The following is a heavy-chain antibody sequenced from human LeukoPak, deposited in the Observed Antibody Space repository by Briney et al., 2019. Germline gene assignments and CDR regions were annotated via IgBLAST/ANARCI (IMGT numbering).Heavy chain of an antibody. CDR2: ITGNSEYI. D-gene: IGHD6-19*01. J-gene: IGHJ4*02. Sequence: GGSLRLSCAASGFTFSRYSMNWVRQAPGKGLEWVSCITGNSEYIFYTDSVKGRFTISRDNAKNSLYLQMNSLRAEDTAIYYCAKFRADSSGWPFDYWGQGTLVTVSS. CDR1: GFTFSRYS. CDR3: AKFRADSSGWPFDY. V-gene: IGHV3-21*04.